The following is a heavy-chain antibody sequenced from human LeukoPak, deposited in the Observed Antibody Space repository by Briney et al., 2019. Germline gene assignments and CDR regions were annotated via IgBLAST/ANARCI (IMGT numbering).Heavy chain of an antibody. CDR2: IRYDGSNK. Sequence: GSLRLSCAASGFTFSSYGMHWVRQAPGKGLEWVAFIRYDGSNKYYADSVKGRFTISRDNSKNSLYLQMNSLRAEDAAVYYCARVRYYYGNYFDYWGQGTLVTVSS. CDR1: GFTFSSYG. J-gene: IGHJ4*02. V-gene: IGHV3-30*02. D-gene: IGHD3-10*01. CDR3: ARVRYYYGNYFDY.